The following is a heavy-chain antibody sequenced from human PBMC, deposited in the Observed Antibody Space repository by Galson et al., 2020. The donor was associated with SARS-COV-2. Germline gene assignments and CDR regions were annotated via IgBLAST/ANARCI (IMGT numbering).Heavy chain of an antibody. V-gene: IGHV3-33*08. Sequence: GESLKISCAASGFTFSRYWMSWVRQAPGKGLEWVAVIWYDGSNKYYADSVKGRFTISRDNSKNTLYLQMNSLRAEDTAVYYCARDQLWLRGMDVWGQGTTVTVSS. CDR1: GFTFSRYW. CDR2: IWYDGSNK. J-gene: IGHJ6*02. CDR3: ARDQLWLRGMDV. D-gene: IGHD5-18*01.